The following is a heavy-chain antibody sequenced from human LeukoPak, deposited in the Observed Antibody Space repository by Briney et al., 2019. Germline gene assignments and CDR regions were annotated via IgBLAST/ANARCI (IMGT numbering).Heavy chain of an antibody. CDR2: IYSGGTT. J-gene: IGHJ5*02. CDR3: ARHSSSWSFDP. V-gene: IGHV3-53*01. CDR1: GFTVSRNY. D-gene: IGHD6-13*01. Sequence: AGGSLRLSCAASGFTVSRNYMSWVRQAPGKGLEWVSVIYSGGTTYYADSVKGRFTISRDNSKNTLYLQMNSLRAEDTAVYYCARHSSSWSFDPWGQGTLVTVSS.